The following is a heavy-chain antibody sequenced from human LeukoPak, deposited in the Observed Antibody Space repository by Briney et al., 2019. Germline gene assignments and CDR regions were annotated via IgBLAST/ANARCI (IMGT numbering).Heavy chain of an antibody. CDR1: GFTFSSYA. CDR3: ARDSGIAAAVSFDY. J-gene: IGHJ4*02. CDR2: ISGSGGST. V-gene: IGHV3-23*01. D-gene: IGHD6-13*01. Sequence: PGGSLRLSCAASGFTFSSYAMSWVRQAPGKGLEWVSAISGSGGSTYYADSVKGRFTISRDNSKNTLYLQMNSLRAEDTAVYYCARDSGIAAAVSFDYWGQGTLSPSPQ.